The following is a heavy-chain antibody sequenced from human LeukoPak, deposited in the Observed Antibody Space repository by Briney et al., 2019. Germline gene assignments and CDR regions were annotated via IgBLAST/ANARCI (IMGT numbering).Heavy chain of an antibody. CDR1: GYSFINYW. CDR3: ARKANGMAAPFDS. D-gene: IGHD6-13*01. V-gene: IGHV5-51*01. J-gene: IGHJ4*02. CDR2: IYPGDSDT. Sequence: GESLKISCKGSGYSFINYWIAWMRQKPGKGLEWMGIIYPGDSDTRYGPSFQGHVTISADRSANTAYLQWSRLEASDTAKYFCARKANGMAAPFDSWAQGTLVTVSS.